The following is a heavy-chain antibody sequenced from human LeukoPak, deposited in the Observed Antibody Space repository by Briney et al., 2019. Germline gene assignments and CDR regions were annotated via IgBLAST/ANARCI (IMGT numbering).Heavy chain of an antibody. CDR3: AREDKYDFWSGYWNY. CDR1: GGSISSYY. CDR2: IYASGST. Sequence: PSETLSLTCTVSGGSISSYYWSWIRQPAGKGLEWIGRIYASGSTNYNPSLKSRVTMSVDTSKNQFSLKLTSVTAADTAVYYCAREDKYDFWSGYWNYWGQGTLVTVSS. V-gene: IGHV4-4*07. J-gene: IGHJ4*02. D-gene: IGHD3-3*01.